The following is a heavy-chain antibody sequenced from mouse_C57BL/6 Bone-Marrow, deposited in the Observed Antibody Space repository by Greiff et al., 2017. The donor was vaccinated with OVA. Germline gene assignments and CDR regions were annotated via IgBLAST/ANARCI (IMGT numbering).Heavy chain of an antibody. V-gene: IGHV6-6*01. Sequence: EVKLVESGAGLVQPGGSMKLSCAASGFTFSDAWMDWVRQSPEQGLEWVAEIRNKANNPASYYAESVKGRFTISRDDSKSSVYLQMNSLRAEDTGIYYCTRDDYDDGYAMDYWGQGTSVTVSS. J-gene: IGHJ4*01. CDR2: IRNKANNPAS. CDR1: GFTFSDAW. D-gene: IGHD2-4*01. CDR3: TRDDYDDGYAMDY.